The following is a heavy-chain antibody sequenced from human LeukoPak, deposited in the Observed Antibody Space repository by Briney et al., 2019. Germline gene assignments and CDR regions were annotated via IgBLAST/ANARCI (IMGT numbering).Heavy chain of an antibody. J-gene: IGHJ3*02. CDR3: ARDNTAMVPYDAFDI. CDR2: INPSGGST. CDR1: GYTFTSYY. Sequence: ASVKVSCKASGYTFTSYYMHWVRQAPGQGLEWMGIINPSGGSTSYAQKFQGRVTMTGDTSTSTVYMELSSLRSEDTAVYYCARDNTAMVPYDAFDIWGQGTMVTVSS. D-gene: IGHD5-18*01. V-gene: IGHV1-46*01.